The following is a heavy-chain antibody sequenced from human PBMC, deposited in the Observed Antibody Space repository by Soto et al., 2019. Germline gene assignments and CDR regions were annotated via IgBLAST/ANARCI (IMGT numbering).Heavy chain of an antibody. CDR3: ARAGGYGMDV. CDR2: INHSGST. D-gene: IGHD3-10*01. V-gene: IGHV4-34*01. CDR1: GGSFSGYC. J-gene: IGHJ6*02. Sequence: QVQLQQWGAGLLKPSETLSLTCAVYGGSFSGYCWSWIRQPPGKGLEWIGEINHSGSTNYNPSLKSRVTISVDTSKNQFSLKLSSVTAADTAVYYCARAGGYGMDVWGQGTTVTVSS.